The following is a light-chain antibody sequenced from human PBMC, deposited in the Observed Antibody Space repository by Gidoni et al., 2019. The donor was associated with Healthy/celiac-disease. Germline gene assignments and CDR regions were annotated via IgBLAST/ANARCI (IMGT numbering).Light chain of an antibody. Sequence: SYELTQQPSVSVSPGQTARITCAGDALPKQYAYCYQQKPGQAPVLVIYKDSERPSGIPERFSGSSSGTTVTLTISGVQAEDEADYYCQSADSSGTYVVFGGGTKLTVL. CDR1: ALPKQY. V-gene: IGLV3-25*03. CDR2: KDS. J-gene: IGLJ2*01. CDR3: QSADSSGTYVV.